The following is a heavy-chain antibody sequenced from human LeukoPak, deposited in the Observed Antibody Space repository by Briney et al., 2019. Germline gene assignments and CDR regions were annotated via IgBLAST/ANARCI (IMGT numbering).Heavy chain of an antibody. J-gene: IGHJ6*02. D-gene: IGHD1-26*01. V-gene: IGHV3-7*01. Sequence: PGGSLRLSCAASGFTFSSYWMSWVRQAPGKGLEWVANIKQDGSEKYYVDSVKGRFTISRDNAKNSLYLQMNSPRAEDTAVYYCARALPYSGSYYVPYYYYGMDVWGQGTTVTVSS. CDR2: IKQDGSEK. CDR1: GFTFSSYW. CDR3: ARALPYSGSYYVPYYYYGMDV.